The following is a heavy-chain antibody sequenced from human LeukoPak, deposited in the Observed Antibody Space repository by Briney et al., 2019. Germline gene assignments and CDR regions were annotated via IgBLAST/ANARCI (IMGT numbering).Heavy chain of an antibody. J-gene: IGHJ3*02. D-gene: IGHD1-14*01. Sequence: QTGGSLRLSCAASGFTFSTYSMNWVRQAPGKGLEWVSYISGSGSTIYYAGSVKGRFTISRDNAQNSVYLQMNSLRAEDTAVYYCANFKPPAPDALDIWGQGTLITVSS. CDR2: ISGSGSTI. CDR1: GFTFSTYS. CDR3: ANFKPPAPDALDI. V-gene: IGHV3-48*01.